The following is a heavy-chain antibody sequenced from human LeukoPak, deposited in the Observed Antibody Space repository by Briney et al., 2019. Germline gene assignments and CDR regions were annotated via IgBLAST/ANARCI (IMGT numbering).Heavy chain of an antibody. J-gene: IGHJ4*02. V-gene: IGHV4-59*08. CDR3: ARSSSGWAFDY. CDR1: GGSISSYY. CDR2: IYYSGST. D-gene: IGHD6-19*01. Sequence: SETLSLTCTVSGGSISSYYWSWIRQPPGKGLEWIGYIYYSGSTNYNPSLKSRVTISVDTSKNQFSLKLSSVTAADTAVYYCARSSSGWAFDYWGQGTLVTVSS.